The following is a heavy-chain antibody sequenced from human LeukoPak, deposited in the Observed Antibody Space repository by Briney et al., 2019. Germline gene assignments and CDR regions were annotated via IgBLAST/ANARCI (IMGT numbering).Heavy chain of an antibody. CDR3: AKDLALKQWLVRLSAFDI. J-gene: IGHJ3*02. CDR2: ISWNSGSI. D-gene: IGHD6-19*01. Sequence: GGSLRLSCAASGFTFDDYAMPWVRQAPGKGLEWVSGISWNSGSIGYADSVKGRFTISRDNAKNSLYLQMNSLRAEDTALYYCAKDLALKQWLVRLSAFDIWGQGTMVTVSS. V-gene: IGHV3-9*01. CDR1: GFTFDDYA.